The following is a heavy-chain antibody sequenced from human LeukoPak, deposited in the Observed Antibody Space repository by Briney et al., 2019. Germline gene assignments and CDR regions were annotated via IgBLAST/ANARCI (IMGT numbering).Heavy chain of an antibody. V-gene: IGHV4-39*07. Sequence: SETLSLTCTVSGGSISSTNYYWGWIRQPPGKGLEWIGSISYTGSTYYNPSLKSRVTIAVDTSKNQFSLKVTSVTAADTAVYYCATRGDYDLDYWGQGTLATVSS. D-gene: IGHD3-22*01. CDR3: ATRGDYDLDY. CDR1: GGSISSTNYY. J-gene: IGHJ4*02. CDR2: ISYTGST.